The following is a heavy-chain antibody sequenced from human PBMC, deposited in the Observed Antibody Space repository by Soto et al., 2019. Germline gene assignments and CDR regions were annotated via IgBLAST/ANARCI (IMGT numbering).Heavy chain of an antibody. D-gene: IGHD4-17*01. CDR1: GFTCSSYW. Sequence: VGSLRLSGAASGFTCSSYWMSCVRQAPGKGLERVSNRKQEGSEKGYVDSWKARFTIYRDNAKNSLYLQMNSLREEDTAVYYCARDSGIMTTKFRRLDPCGQGPMVTVSS. CDR2: RKQEGSEK. CDR3: ARDSGIMTTKFRRLDP. J-gene: IGHJ5*02. V-gene: IGHV3-7*01.